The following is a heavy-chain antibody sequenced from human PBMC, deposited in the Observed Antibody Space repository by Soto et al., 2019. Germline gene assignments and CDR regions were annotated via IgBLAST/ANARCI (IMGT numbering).Heavy chain of an antibody. CDR2: IDYSGST. V-gene: IGHV4-31*03. CDR3: ASLQMYYEFWSGYFRDPKIHYYYGMDV. CDR1: GGSISSGGYY. J-gene: IGHJ6*02. D-gene: IGHD3-3*01. Sequence: QVQLQESGPGLVKPSQTLSLTCTVSGGSISSGGYYWSWIRQHPGKGLEWIGYIDYSGSTYYNPSLKSRVTISVHTSKTQFSLKLSSVTAADTAVYYCASLQMYYEFWSGYFRDPKIHYYYGMDVWGQGTTVTVSS.